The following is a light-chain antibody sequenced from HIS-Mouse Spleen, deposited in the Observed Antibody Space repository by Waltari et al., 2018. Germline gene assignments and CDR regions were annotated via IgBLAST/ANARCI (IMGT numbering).Light chain of an antibody. CDR2: GKT. CDR3: NSRDSSGNHVV. V-gene: IGLV3-19*01. Sequence: SSELTQDPAVSVALGPTVRITCQGHSLRSYYASWYQQKPGQAPVLFIYGKTNRPSGIPDRFSGSSSGNTASLTITGAQAEDEADYYCNSRDSSGNHVVFGGGTKLTVL. J-gene: IGLJ2*01. CDR1: SLRSYY.